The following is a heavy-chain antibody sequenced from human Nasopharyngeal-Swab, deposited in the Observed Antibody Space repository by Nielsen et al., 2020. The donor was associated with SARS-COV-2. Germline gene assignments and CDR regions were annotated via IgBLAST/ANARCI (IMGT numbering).Heavy chain of an antibody. CDR2: ISAYNGNT. CDR3: ARVGTTGTTAFDY. J-gene: IGHJ4*02. V-gene: IGHV1-18*01. Sequence: VRQMSGKGLEWMGWISAYNGNTNYAQKLQGRVTMTTDTSTSTAYMELRSLRSDDTAVYYCARVGTTGTTAFDYWGQGTLVTVSS. D-gene: IGHD1-1*01.